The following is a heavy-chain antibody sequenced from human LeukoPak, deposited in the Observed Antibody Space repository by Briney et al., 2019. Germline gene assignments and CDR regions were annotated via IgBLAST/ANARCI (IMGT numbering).Heavy chain of an antibody. Sequence: PSETLSLTCTVSGGSISSYYWSWIRQPPGKGLEWIGYIYYSGSTNYNPSLKSRVTISVDTSKNQFPLKLSSVTAADTAVYYCARDRGGPRINAFDIWGQGTMVTVSP. D-gene: IGHD2/OR15-2a*01. CDR1: GGSISSYY. V-gene: IGHV4-59*01. CDR3: ARDRGGPRINAFDI. J-gene: IGHJ3*02. CDR2: IYYSGST.